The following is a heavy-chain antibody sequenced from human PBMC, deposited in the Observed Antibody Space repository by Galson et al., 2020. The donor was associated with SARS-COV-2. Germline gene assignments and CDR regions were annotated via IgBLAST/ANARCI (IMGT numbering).Heavy chain of an antibody. CDR2: IYDSAST. Sequence: ASETLSLTSPVPGGSISSSSYYWGWIRQPPGKGLERNGSIYDSASTYYNPSLKSRVTISVDTYKNQFSLKLSSVTAADTAVYYCARDRLEVVVAATDTDYYYYGMDVWGQGTTVTVSS. V-gene: IGHV4-39*07. D-gene: IGHD2-15*01. CDR3: ARDRLEVVVAATDTDYYYYGMDV. J-gene: IGHJ6*02. CDR1: GGSISSSSYY.